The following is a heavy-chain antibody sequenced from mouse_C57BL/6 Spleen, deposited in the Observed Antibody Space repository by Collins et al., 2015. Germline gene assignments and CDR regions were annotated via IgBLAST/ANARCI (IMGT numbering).Heavy chain of an antibody. V-gene: IGHV8-12*01. CDR2: IYWDDDK. Sequence: QVTLKESGPRDIAVLPDLSLTCSFSGFSLSTSGMGVSWIRQPSGKGLEWLAHIYWDDDKRYNPSLKSRLTISKDTSRNQVFLKITSVDTADTATYYCARREQATGYWGQGTSVTVSS. J-gene: IGHJ4*01. CDR1: GFSLSTSGMG. CDR3: ARREQATGY.